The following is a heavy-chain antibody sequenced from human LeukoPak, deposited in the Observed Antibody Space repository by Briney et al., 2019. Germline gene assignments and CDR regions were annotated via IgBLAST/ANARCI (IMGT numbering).Heavy chain of an antibody. CDR2: ISSSSSYI. Sequence: GGSLRLSCAASGFTFSSYTMNWVRQAPGKGLEWVSSISSSSSYIYYADSVKGRFTISRDNAKNSLYLQMNSLRAEDTAVYYCARVGTRIAAAGTFGNYYYYMDVWGKGTTVTVSS. D-gene: IGHD6-13*01. V-gene: IGHV3-21*01. CDR3: ARVGTRIAAAGTFGNYYYYMDV. J-gene: IGHJ6*03. CDR1: GFTFSSYT.